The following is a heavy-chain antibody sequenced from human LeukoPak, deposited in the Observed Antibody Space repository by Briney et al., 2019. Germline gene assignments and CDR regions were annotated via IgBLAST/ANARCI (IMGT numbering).Heavy chain of an antibody. Sequence: PGGSLRLSCAASGFTFSSYGMHWVRQAPGKGLEWVAFIRYDGSNKYYADSVKGRFTISRDNSKNTLYLQMNSLRAEDTAVYYCARENYDILTGYYTDYYYGMDVWGQGTTVTVSS. CDR3: ARENYDILTGYYTDYYYGMDV. J-gene: IGHJ6*02. CDR1: GFTFSSYG. CDR2: IRYDGSNK. D-gene: IGHD3-9*01. V-gene: IGHV3-30*02.